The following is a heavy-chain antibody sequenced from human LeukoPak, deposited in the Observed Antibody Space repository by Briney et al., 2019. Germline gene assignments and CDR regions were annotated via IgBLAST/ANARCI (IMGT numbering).Heavy chain of an antibody. Sequence: PSETLSLTCAVYGGSFSGYYWSWIRQPPGRGLEWIGDINHTGSSNYNPSLKSRVTISVDTSNNQFSLKLSSVTAADTAVYYCARGTWGLGNFDYWGQGTLVTVSS. CDR3: ARGTWGLGNFDY. V-gene: IGHV4-34*01. J-gene: IGHJ4*02. D-gene: IGHD3-16*01. CDR2: INHTGSS. CDR1: GGSFSGYY.